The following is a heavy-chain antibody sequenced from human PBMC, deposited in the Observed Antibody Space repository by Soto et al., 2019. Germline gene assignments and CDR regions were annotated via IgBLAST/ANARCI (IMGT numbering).Heavy chain of an antibody. Sequence: SVKVSCKASGGTFSSYAISWVRQAPGQGLEWMGGIIPIFGTANYAQKFQGRVTITADESTSTAYMELSSLRSEDTAVYYCARRSGYGPPSNAFDIWGQGTMVTVSS. CDR3: ARRSGYGPPSNAFDI. V-gene: IGHV1-69*13. J-gene: IGHJ3*02. CDR2: IIPIFGTA. D-gene: IGHD5-12*01. CDR1: GGTFSSYA.